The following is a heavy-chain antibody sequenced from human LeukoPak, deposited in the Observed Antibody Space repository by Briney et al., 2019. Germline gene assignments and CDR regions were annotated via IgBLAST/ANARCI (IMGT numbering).Heavy chain of an antibody. CDR1: GGSVSNSLYY. Sequence: RASETLSLTCTVSGGSVSNSLYYWSWIRQPPGKGLEWIGEINHSGSTSYNPSLKSRVTISVDTSKNQFSLKLGSVTAADTAVYYCARGLSAIVHWGQGTLVTVSS. V-gene: IGHV4-39*07. CDR2: INHSGST. D-gene: IGHD2-21*02. J-gene: IGHJ1*01. CDR3: ARGLSAIVH.